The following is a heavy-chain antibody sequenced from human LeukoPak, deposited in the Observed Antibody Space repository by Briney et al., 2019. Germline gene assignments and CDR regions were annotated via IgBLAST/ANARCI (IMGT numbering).Heavy chain of an antibody. CDR1: GFTFSSYS. CDR2: ISSSSSTI. Sequence: PGGSLRLSCAASGFTFSSYSMNWVRQAPGKGLEWVSYISSSSSTIYYADSVKGRFTISRDNAKNSLYLQMNSLRAEDTAVYYCARDRLYSSGWYFDYWGQGTLVTVSS. J-gene: IGHJ4*02. V-gene: IGHV3-48*01. D-gene: IGHD6-19*01. CDR3: ARDRLYSSGWYFDY.